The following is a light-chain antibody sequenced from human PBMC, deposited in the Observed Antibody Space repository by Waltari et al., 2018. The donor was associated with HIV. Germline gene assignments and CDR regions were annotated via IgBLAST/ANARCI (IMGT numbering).Light chain of an antibody. V-gene: IGLV2-11*01. J-gene: IGLJ3*02. CDR1: FRDVGGYNF. CDR3: CSYAGSFTLL. CDR2: DVN. Sequence: QSALTQPRSVSGSPGQSVTISCPGTFRDVGGYNFVSWFQQHSGKAPQLVIFDVNKRPAGVPVRFSGSKSGNTASLTVSGRQAEDEADYFCCSYAGSFTLLFGGGTNLAVL.